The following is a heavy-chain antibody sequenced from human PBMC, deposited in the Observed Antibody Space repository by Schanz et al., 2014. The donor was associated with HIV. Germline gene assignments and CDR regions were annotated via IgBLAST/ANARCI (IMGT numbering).Heavy chain of an antibody. V-gene: IGHV1-46*01. CDR3: ARGDILTGLYPYYFDS. CDR1: GYTFTDYY. Sequence: QVHLVQSEPAVQRPGASVKVSCKASGYTFTDYYISWVRQAPGQGLEWMGLINPYDGSTSNAQKFQGRVTMTRDTSTSTVYMQLSSLTSDDTAVYYCARGDILTGLYPYYFDSWGQGTLVTVSS. J-gene: IGHJ4*02. D-gene: IGHD3-9*01. CDR2: INPYDGST.